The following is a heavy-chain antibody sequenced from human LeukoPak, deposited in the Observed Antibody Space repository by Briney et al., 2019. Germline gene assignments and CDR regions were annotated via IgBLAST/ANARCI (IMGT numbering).Heavy chain of an antibody. CDR2: INHSGST. D-gene: IGHD2-8*02. Sequence: SETLSLTCTFYGGSFSSYYWSWVRQPPGKGLEWIGEINHSGSTTHNPSLTSRVTISVDTSKKHFSLKLTSVTAADTAVYFCAQPLEVSTITVHYWGQGTLVTVSS. J-gene: IGHJ4*02. CDR3: AQPLEVSTITVHY. CDR1: GGSFSSYY. V-gene: IGHV4-34*01.